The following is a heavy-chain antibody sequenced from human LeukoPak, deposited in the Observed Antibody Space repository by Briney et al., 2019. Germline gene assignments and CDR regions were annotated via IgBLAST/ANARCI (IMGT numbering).Heavy chain of an antibody. Sequence: PGGSLRLSCAASGFTFRNYGMHWVRQATGKGLEWVSFIWRDGNNRFYADSVKGRFTISRDNSKNILYLQMDSLRAEDTALYYCATDPGASVSGFYMDVWGKGTTVIVSS. D-gene: IGHD2-8*02. V-gene: IGHV3-30*02. J-gene: IGHJ6*03. CDR2: IWRDGNNR. CDR3: ATDPGASVSGFYMDV. CDR1: GFTFRNYG.